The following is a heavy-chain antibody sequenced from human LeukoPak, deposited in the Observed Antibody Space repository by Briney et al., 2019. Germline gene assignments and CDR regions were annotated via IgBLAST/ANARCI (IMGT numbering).Heavy chain of an antibody. D-gene: IGHD6-19*01. CDR1: GFTVNDYY. Sequence: GGSLRLPCAASGFTVNDYYMSWIRQPPGKGLEWVSDIGSSDNIISYANSVKGRFAISRDFAKNSLYLQMNSLRAGDTAVYYCAREAVAGAFDSWGQGTLVTVSS. J-gene: IGHJ4*02. CDR2: IGSSDNII. V-gene: IGHV3-11*01. CDR3: AREAVAGAFDS.